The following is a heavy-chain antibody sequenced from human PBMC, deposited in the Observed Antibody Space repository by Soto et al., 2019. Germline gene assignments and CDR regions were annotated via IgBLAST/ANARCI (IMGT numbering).Heavy chain of an antibody. V-gene: IGHV4-39*01. CDR3: ARNLESHTNYYYRVDV. CDR1: GGSISSRGYY. D-gene: IGHD1-1*01. Sequence: SGTLSLTCTVSGGSISSRGYYWGWVRQPPGKGLEWSGRIHYIGSTNYNPSLKSRVTISVDTSKNQFSLKLTSVTAADTAVYHCARNLESHTNYYYRVDVWGQGTTVTVSS. J-gene: IGHJ6*02. CDR2: IHYIGST.